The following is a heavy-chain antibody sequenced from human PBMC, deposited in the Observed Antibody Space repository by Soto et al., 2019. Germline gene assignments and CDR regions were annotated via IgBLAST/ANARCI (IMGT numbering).Heavy chain of an antibody. D-gene: IGHD2-2*01. J-gene: IGHJ3*01. Sequence: GGSLRLSCAASGFTFSNFWMHWVRQAPGKGPVWVPRINGDGSSTSHADSVKGRFTISRDNAENTLFLQMSGLRAEDTAVYYCARAQLLPDDAFDAWGRGTVVTVS. V-gene: IGHV3-74*01. CDR3: ARAQLLPDDAFDA. CDR1: GFTFSNFW. CDR2: INGDGSST.